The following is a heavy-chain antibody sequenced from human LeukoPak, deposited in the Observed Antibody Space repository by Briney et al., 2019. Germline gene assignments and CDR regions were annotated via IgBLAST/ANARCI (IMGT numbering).Heavy chain of an antibody. D-gene: IGHD3-3*01. CDR3: ARGTIRFLEWLLQEVDY. CDR2: ISSSSSTI. J-gene: IGHJ4*02. Sequence: GGSLRLSCAASGFTFSSYSMNWVRQAPGKGLEGVSYISSSSSTIYYADSVKGRFTISRDNAKNSLYLQMNSLRAEDTAVYYCARGTIRFLEWLLQEVDYWGQGTLVTVSS. V-gene: IGHV3-48*01. CDR1: GFTFSSYS.